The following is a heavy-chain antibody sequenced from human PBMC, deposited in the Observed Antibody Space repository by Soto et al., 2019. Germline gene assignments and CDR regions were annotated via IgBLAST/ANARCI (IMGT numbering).Heavy chain of an antibody. CDR2: MNPNSGNT. CDR3: ARVNATYYDFWSGTFYYYYGMDV. CDR1: GYTFTSYD. V-gene: IGHV1-8*01. D-gene: IGHD3-3*01. Sequence: QVQLVQSGAEVKKPGASVKVSCKASGYTFTSYDINWVRQATGQGLEWMGWMNPNSGNTGYAQKFQGRVTMTRNTSISTXXMXLTXLRSEDTAVYYCARVNATYYDFWSGTFYYYYGMDVWGQGTTVTVSS. J-gene: IGHJ6*02.